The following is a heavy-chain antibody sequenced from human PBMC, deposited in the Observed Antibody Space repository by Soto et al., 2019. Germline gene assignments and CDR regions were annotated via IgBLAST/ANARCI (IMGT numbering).Heavy chain of an antibody. Sequence: VQLVESGGGVVQPGRSLRLSCAASGFTFSSYGMHWVRQAPGKGLAWVAVISHDGSKNYYADSVKGRFTISRDNSKNTMNLQLNSLIVEDTAVYYCTKDWYDYGEVYYWGQGTLVTVSS. CDR2: ISHDGSKN. J-gene: IGHJ4*02. D-gene: IGHD3-10*01. V-gene: IGHV3-30*18. CDR1: GFTFSSYG. CDR3: TKDWYDYGEVYY.